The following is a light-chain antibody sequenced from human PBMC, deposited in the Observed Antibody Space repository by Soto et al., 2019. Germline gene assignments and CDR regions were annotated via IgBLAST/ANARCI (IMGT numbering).Light chain of an antibody. CDR3: SSYTSSSTYV. CDR1: SSDVGSYNR. J-gene: IGLJ1*01. V-gene: IGLV2-18*02. Sequence: QSVPTQPPSVSGSPGQSVTISCTGTSSDVGSYNRVSWYQQPPGTAPKLMIYEVNNRPSGVPDRFSGSKSGNTASLTISGLQAEDEADYYCSSYTSSSTYVFGTGTKVTVL. CDR2: EVN.